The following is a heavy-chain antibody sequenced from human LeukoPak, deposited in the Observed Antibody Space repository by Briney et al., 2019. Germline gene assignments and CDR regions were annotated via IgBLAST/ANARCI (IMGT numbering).Heavy chain of an antibody. CDR3: AIDRIAVGDAFDI. J-gene: IGHJ3*02. V-gene: IGHV1-69*04. CDR2: IIPILGIA. CDR1: GGTFSSYA. Sequence: GASVKVSCKASGGTFSSYAISWVRQAPGQGLEWMGRIIPILGIANYAQKFQGRVTITADKSTSTAYMELSSLRSEDTAVYYCAIDRIAVGDAFDIWGQGTMVTVSS. D-gene: IGHD6-19*01.